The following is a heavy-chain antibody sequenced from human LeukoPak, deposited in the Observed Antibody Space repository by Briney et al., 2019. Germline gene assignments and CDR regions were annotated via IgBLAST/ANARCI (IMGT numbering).Heavy chain of an antibody. Sequence: GGSLRLSCAASGFTFRSYGMSWVRQAPGKGLEWVAVISYVETSKYYADSVKGRFTISRDNSKNMVYLQMNSLRAEDTAVYYCAREIGDYDFWSGTRGNGMDVWGQGTTVTVSS. J-gene: IGHJ6*02. CDR3: AREIGDYDFWSGTRGNGMDV. D-gene: IGHD3-3*01. V-gene: IGHV3-30*03. CDR1: GFTFRSYG. CDR2: ISYVETSK.